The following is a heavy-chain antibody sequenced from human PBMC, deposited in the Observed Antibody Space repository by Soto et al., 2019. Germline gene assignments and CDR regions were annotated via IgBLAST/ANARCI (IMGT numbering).Heavy chain of an antibody. D-gene: IGHD3-9*01. CDR2: IKQDGSEK. Sequence: EVQLVESGGGLVQPGGSLRLSCAASGFTFSSYWMSWVRQAPGKGLEWVANIKQDGSEKYYVDSVKGRFTISRDNAKNSLYLQMHSLRAEDTAVYYCARPRGDYDIFYFDYWGQGTLVTVSS. CDR1: GFTFSSYW. J-gene: IGHJ4*02. CDR3: ARPRGDYDIFYFDY. V-gene: IGHV3-7*01.